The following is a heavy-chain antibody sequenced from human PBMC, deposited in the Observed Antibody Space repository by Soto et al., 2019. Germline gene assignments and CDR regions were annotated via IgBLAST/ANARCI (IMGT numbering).Heavy chain of an antibody. J-gene: IGHJ6*02. CDR1: GFTFSSYG. Sequence: QVQLVESGGGVVQPGRSLRISGAASGFTFSSYGMHWVRQAPGKGLEWVAVISYDGSNKYYADSVKGRFTISRDNSNNTLYLQMNSLRAEYTGVYYCSKDGGQQLVPLYYYGMDVWGQWTKVTVSS. CDR2: ISYDGSNK. CDR3: SKDGGQQLVPLYYYGMDV. V-gene: IGHV3-30*18. D-gene: IGHD6-13*01.